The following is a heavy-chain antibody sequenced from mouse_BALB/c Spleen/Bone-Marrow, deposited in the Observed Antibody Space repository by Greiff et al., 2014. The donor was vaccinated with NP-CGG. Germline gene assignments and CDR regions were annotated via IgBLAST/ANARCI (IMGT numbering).Heavy chain of an antibody. CDR2: IYPGDGDT. CDR3: ARRDYGIRENYYATDY. CDR1: GYTFTSYW. J-gene: IGHJ4*01. V-gene: IGHV1-87*01. D-gene: IGHD1-2*01. Sequence: QVQLQQSGAELARPGASVKLSCKASGYTFTSYWMQWVKQRPGQGLEWIGAIYPGDGDTRYTQKFKGKATLTADKSSSTAYMQLSSLASEDSAVYYCARRDYGIRENYYATDYWGQGTSVTVSS.